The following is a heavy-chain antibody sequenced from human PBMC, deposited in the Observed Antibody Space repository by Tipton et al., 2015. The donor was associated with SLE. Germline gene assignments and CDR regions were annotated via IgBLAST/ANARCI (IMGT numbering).Heavy chain of an antibody. J-gene: IGHJ3*02. D-gene: IGHD2-21*01. CDR2: TYYRSKWYN. CDR3: ARVSYCDGDCYWGAFDI. Sequence: GLVKPSQTLSLTCAISGDSVSNNRAAWNWVRQSPSRGLEWLGRTYYRSKWYNEYAVSVRGRVTVNPDTSKNQFSLRLNSVTAADTAVYYCARVSYCDGDCYWGAFDIWGQGIMVTVSS. V-gene: IGHV6-1*01. CDR1: GDSVSNNRAA.